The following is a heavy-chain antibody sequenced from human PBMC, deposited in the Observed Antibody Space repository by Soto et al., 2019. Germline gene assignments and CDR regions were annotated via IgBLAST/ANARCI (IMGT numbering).Heavy chain of an antibody. CDR2: INHSGST. J-gene: IGHJ6*02. Sequence: SETLSLTCAVYGGSFSGYYWSWIRQPPGKGLEWIGEINHSGSTNYNPSLKSRVTISVDTSKNQFSLKLSSVTAADTAVYYCARVLRPGYSSGWYVSNYYYYYGMDVWGQGTTVTV. V-gene: IGHV4-34*01. CDR1: GGSFSGYY. CDR3: ARVLRPGYSSGWYVSNYYYYYGMDV. D-gene: IGHD6-19*01.